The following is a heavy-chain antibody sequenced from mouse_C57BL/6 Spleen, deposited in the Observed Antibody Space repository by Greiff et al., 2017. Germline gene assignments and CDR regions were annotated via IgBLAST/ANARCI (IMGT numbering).Heavy chain of an antibody. CDR2: ISSGSSTN. CDR1: GFTFSDYG. D-gene: IGHD3-3*01. V-gene: IGHV5-17*01. J-gene: IGHJ4*01. Sequence: EVQVVESGGGLVQPGGSLKLSCAASGFTFSDYGMHWVRQAPEKGLEWVAYISSGSSTNYYADTVKGRFTISRDNAKNTLFLQMTSLRSEETAMYYCAPSGDVGAMDYWGQGTSVTVSA. CDR3: APSGDVGAMDY.